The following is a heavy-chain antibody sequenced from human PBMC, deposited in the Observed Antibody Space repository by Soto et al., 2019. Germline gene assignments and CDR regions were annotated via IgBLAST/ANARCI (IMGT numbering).Heavy chain of an antibody. V-gene: IGHV3-23*01. J-gene: IGHJ5*02. CDR2: ISGSGGST. CDR1: GFTFSSYA. D-gene: IGHD3-9*01. Sequence: GGSLRLSCAASGFTFSSYAMSWVRQAPGKGLEWVSAISGSGGSTYYADSVKGRFTISRDNSKNTLYLQMNSRRAEDTAVYYCAKAGAEYYDIPQNWFDPWGQGTLVTVSS. CDR3: AKAGAEYYDIPQNWFDP.